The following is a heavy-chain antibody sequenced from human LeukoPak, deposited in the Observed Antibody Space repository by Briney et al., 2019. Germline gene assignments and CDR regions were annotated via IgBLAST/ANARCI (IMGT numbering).Heavy chain of an antibody. CDR2: ITSSGNAI. V-gene: IGHV3-11*01. CDR3: SRLRGYSYGYADY. CDR1: GFTFSDYY. J-gene: IGHJ4*02. D-gene: IGHD5-18*01. Sequence: PGGSLRLSCAASGFTFSDYYMSWIRQAPGKGLEWVSYITSSGNAIYNADSVKGRFTLSRDNAKNSLYLEMNSLRADDTAVYYCSRLRGYSYGYADYWGQGILVSVSS.